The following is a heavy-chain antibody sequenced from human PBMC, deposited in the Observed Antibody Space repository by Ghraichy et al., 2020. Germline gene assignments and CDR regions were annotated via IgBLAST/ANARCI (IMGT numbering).Heavy chain of an antibody. Sequence: SQTLSLTCTVSGGSISSGGYYWSWIRQYPGKGLEWIGYTYYSGSTYYNPSLESRATISIDTSKNQFSLKLNAVTAADTAVYYCGRYSYGYERGVNYNYGIDVWGQGTTVTVSS. CDR1: GGSISSGGYY. V-gene: IGHV4-31*03. CDR3: GRYSYGYERGVNYNYGIDV. CDR2: TYYSGST. D-gene: IGHD5-18*01. J-gene: IGHJ6*02.